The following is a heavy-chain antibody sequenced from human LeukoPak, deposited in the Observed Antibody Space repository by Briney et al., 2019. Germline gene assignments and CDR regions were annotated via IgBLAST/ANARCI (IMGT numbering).Heavy chain of an antibody. CDR2: ISGSGGST. CDR1: GFTFSSYA. J-gene: IGHJ4*02. Sequence: SGGSLRPSCAASGFTFSSYAMSWVRQAPGKGLEWVSAISGSGGSTYYADSVKGRFTISRDNSKNTLYLQMNSLRAEDTAVYYCAKGTKPYYGSGSYYPDYWGQGTLVTVSS. V-gene: IGHV3-23*01. CDR3: AKGTKPYYGSGSYYPDY. D-gene: IGHD3-10*01.